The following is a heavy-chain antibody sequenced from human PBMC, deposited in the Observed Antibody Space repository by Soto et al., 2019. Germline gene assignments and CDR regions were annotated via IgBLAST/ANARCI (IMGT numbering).Heavy chain of an antibody. CDR2: ISGSGGST. CDR1: GFTFSSYA. CDR3: AKDPIVGATIY. Sequence: GGSLRLSCAASGFTFSSYAMSWVRQAPGKGLEWVSAISGSGGSTYYADSVKGWFTISRDNSKNTLYLQMNSLRSEDTAVYYCAKDPIVGATIYWGQGTLVTVSS. D-gene: IGHD1-26*01. J-gene: IGHJ4*02. V-gene: IGHV3-23*01.